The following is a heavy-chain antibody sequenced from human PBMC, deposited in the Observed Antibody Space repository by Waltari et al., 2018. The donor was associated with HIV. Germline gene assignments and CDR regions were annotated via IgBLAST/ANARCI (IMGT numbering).Heavy chain of an antibody. CDR2: MGRDGTT. CDR1: GFTFSQAW. D-gene: IGHD1-1*01. Sequence: EVQLVESGGGLVEPGGSLRLSCVTSGFTFSQAWMDWVRQAPGKGLEWVGGMGRDGTTYYAAPGKGRFTIARDYSKKTGYLQMNSLRTEDTAVYYCTVDVPSWNIGGFDYWGQGVLVTVSS. J-gene: IGHJ4*02. CDR3: TVDVPSWNIGGFDY. V-gene: IGHV3-15*04.